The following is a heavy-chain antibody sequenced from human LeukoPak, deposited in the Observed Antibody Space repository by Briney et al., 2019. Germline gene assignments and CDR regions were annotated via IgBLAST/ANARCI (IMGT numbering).Heavy chain of an antibody. CDR3: ARANLYGSGSENFDY. CDR2: IYYSGST. V-gene: IGHV4-39*07. D-gene: IGHD3-10*01. J-gene: IGHJ4*02. Sequence: SETLSLTCTVSGGSISSSSYYWGWIRQPPGKGLEWIGSIYYSGSTSYYPSLKSRVTISVDMSKNQFSLKLSSVTAADTAVYYCARANLYGSGSENFDYWGQGTLVTVSS. CDR1: GGSISSSSYY.